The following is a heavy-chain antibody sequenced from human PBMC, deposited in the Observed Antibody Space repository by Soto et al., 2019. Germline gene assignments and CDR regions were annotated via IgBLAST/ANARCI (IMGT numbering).Heavy chain of an antibody. D-gene: IGHD2-15*01. CDR1: GGSISSSSYY. Sequence: QLQLQESGPGLVKPSETLSLTCTVSGGSISSSSYYWGWIRQPPGKGLEWIGSIYYSGSTYYNPSLKRRVTISVDTSKNQFSLKLSSVTAADTAVYYCARTTGVVAGLFDYWGQGTLVTVSS. CDR3: ARTTGVVAGLFDY. J-gene: IGHJ4*02. V-gene: IGHV4-39*01. CDR2: IYYSGST.